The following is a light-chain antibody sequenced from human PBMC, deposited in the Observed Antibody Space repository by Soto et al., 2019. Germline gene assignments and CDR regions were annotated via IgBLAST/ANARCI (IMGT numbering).Light chain of an antibody. J-gene: IGLJ1*01. Sequence: QSVLTQPPSVSGAPGQRVTISCTGSSSNIGAGYDVHWYQQLPGTAPKLLIYGNSNRPSGVPDRFSGSKSGTSASLAITGLQAEDEADYYCQSYDSCLSGLYVFVTGTKVTVL. V-gene: IGLV1-40*01. CDR3: QSYDSCLSGLYV. CDR1: SSNIGAGYD. CDR2: GNS.